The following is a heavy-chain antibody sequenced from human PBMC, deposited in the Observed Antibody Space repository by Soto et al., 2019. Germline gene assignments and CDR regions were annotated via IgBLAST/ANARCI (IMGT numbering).Heavy chain of an antibody. V-gene: IGHV3-23*01. J-gene: IGHJ4*02. CDR1: GFTFSSYA. CDR3: AKDFFGCFGPHFDF. Sequence: PGGSLRLSCAASGFTFSSYAMSWVRQAPGKGLEWVSGISGSGGSTYYADSVKGRFTISRDNFKNTLYLQMNSLRPEDTAVYYCAKDFFGCFGPHFDFWGQGTLVTVS. D-gene: IGHD3-10*01. CDR2: ISGSGGST.